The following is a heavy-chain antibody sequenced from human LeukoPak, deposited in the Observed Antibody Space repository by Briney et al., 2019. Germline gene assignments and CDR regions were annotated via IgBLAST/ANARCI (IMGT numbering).Heavy chain of an antibody. D-gene: IGHD3-10*01. CDR2: IYYSGST. CDR3: ASALYGSGVGDY. CDR1: GGSISSYY. V-gene: IGHV4-59*01. J-gene: IGHJ4*02. Sequence: SETLSLTCTVSGGSISSYYWSWIRQPPGKGLEWIGYIYYSGSTNYNPSLKSRVTISVDTSKNQFSLKLNSVTAADTAVYYCASALYGSGVGDYWGQGTLVTVSS.